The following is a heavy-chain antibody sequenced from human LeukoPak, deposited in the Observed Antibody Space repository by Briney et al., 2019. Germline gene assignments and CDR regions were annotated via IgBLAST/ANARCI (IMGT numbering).Heavy chain of an antibody. Sequence: ASVKVSCKASGYTFTGYYMHWVRQAPGQGLESMGWINPNSGGTNYAQKFQGRVTMTRDTAISTAYMELSRLRSDDTAVYYCARGNYYDSSVETDFDYWGQGTLVTVSS. CDR1: GYTFTGYY. D-gene: IGHD3-22*01. CDR3: ARGNYYDSSVETDFDY. J-gene: IGHJ4*02. V-gene: IGHV1-2*02. CDR2: INPNSGGT.